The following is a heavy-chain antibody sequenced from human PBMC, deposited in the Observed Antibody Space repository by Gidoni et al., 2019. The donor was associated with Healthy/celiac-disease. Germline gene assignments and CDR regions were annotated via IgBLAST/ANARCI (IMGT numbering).Heavy chain of an antibody. J-gene: IGHJ3*02. CDR3: ASPYEGGAFDI. Sequence: QVQLVESGGGWVKPGGSLRLSCSASGFTFSDYYMSWIRQAPGKGLEWVSYISSSSSYTNYADSVKGRFTISRDNAKNSLYLQMNSLRAEDTAVYYCASPYEGGAFDIWGQGTMVTVSS. D-gene: IGHD2-8*01. CDR2: ISSSSSYT. CDR1: GFTFSDYY. V-gene: IGHV3-11*06.